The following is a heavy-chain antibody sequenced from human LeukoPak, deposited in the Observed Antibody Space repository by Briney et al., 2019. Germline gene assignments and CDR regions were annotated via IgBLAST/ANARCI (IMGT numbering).Heavy chain of an antibody. Sequence: GRPLRLSCAASGFTFSSYGMHWVRQAPGKGLEWVAVIWYDGSNKYYADSVKGRFTISRDNSKNTLYLQMNSLRAEDTAVYYCAKDEQLPAGAFDYWGQGTLVTVSS. D-gene: IGHD6-6*01. V-gene: IGHV3-33*06. CDR3: AKDEQLPAGAFDY. J-gene: IGHJ4*02. CDR1: GFTFSSYG. CDR2: IWYDGSNK.